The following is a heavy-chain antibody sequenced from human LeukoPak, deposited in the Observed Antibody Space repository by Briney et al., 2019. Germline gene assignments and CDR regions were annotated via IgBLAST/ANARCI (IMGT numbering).Heavy chain of an antibody. CDR2: IYHSGST. V-gene: IGHV4-4*02. D-gene: IGHD2-15*01. CDR1: GGSISSSNW. CDR3: ARDGCGGSCFHYYYYYMDV. Sequence: SETLSLTCAVSGGSISSSNWWSWVRQPPGKGLEWIGEIYHSGSTNYNPSLKSRVTISVDKSKNQFSLKLSSVTAADTAVYYCARDGCGGSCFHYYYYYMDVWGKGTTVTISS. J-gene: IGHJ6*03.